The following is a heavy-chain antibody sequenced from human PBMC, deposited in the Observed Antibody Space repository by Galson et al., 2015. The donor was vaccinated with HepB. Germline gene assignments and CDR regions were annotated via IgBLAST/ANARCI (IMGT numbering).Heavy chain of an antibody. Sequence: SLRLSCAASGFTFSDYYMSWIRQAPGKGLEWVSYISSSSSYTNYADSVKGRFTISRDNAKNSLYLQMNSLRAEDTAVYYCARVGCSSTSCYSFPLWYFDLWGRGTLVTVSS. V-gene: IGHV3-11*06. CDR1: GFTFSDYY. J-gene: IGHJ2*01. CDR2: ISSSSSYT. D-gene: IGHD2-2*02. CDR3: ARVGCSSTSCYSFPLWYFDL.